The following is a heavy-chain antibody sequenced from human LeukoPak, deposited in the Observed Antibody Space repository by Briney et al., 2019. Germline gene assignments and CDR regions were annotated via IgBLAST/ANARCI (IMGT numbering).Heavy chain of an antibody. V-gene: IGHV3-48*02. CDR1: GFIFGSYS. J-gene: IGHJ4*02. CDR3: ARELGSTRDFDY. CDR2: ISSSSSAI. Sequence: GGSLRLSCAASGFIFGSYSMNWVRQAPGKGLEWVSYISSSSSAIFYADSVKGRFTVSRDNAKNSLYLQMNSLRDEDTAVYYCARELGSTRDFDYWGQGTLVTVSS. D-gene: IGHD1-26*01.